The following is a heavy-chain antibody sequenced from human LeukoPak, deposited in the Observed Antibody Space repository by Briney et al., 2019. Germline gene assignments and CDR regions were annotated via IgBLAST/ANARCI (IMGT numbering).Heavy chain of an antibody. CDR3: ARGGQGDGYSADEAFDL. J-gene: IGHJ3*01. CDR1: GGSFSGYY. CDR2: INHSGST. V-gene: IGHV4-34*01. D-gene: IGHD5-18*01. Sequence: PSETLSLTCAVYGGSFSGYYWSWIRQPPGKGLEWIGEINHSGSTNFNPSLKSRVTISVDTSKNQFSLQLNSVTPEDTAVYYCARGGQGDGYSADEAFDLWGQGTMVTVS.